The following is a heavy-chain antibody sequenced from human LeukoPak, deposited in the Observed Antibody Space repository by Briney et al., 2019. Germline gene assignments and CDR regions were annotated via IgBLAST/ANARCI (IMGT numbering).Heavy chain of an antibody. J-gene: IGHJ4*02. CDR1: GFTFSNYA. D-gene: IGHD4-23*01. CDR2: ISSNGGST. Sequence: PGGSLRLSCAASGFTFSNYAMHWVRQAPGKGLEYVSAISSNGGSTNYANSVKGRFSISRDNSKNTLYLQMGSLRAEDMAVYYCARVEGNDDGGNSQFDYWGQGTLVTVSS. CDR3: ARVEGNDDGGNSQFDY. V-gene: IGHV3-64*01.